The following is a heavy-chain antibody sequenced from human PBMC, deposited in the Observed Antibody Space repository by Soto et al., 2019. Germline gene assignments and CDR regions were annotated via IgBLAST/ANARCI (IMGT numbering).Heavy chain of an antibody. Sequence: GGSLMLSCAASAFLCSRYSLYRVRQAPGEGLEWVTTITSSSSYIHYADSVKGRFTISRDNAKISLYLQMNSLRAEDTSVYYCARDGSGSYYHYYYYMAVSGKGTTVTVSS. CDR1: AFLCSRYS. J-gene: IGHJ6*03. V-gene: IGHV3-21*01. CDR2: ITSSSSYI. CDR3: ARDGSGSYYHYYYYMAV. D-gene: IGHD3-10*01.